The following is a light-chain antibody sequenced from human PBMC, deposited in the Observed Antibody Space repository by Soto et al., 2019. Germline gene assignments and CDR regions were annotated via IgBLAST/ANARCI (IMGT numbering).Light chain of an antibody. CDR2: EVS. J-gene: IGLJ1*01. Sequence: QSALTQPASVSGSPGQSITISCTGTSSDVGGYSYVSWYQQHPGKVPKLMIYEVSNRPSGVSNRFSGSKSGNTASLTISGLPAEDEADYYCSSYTSSSTPYVFGTGTKVTVL. CDR3: SSYTSSSTPYV. CDR1: SSDVGGYSY. V-gene: IGLV2-14*01.